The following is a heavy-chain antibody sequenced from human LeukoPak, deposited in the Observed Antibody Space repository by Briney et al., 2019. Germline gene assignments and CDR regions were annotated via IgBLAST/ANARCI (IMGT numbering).Heavy chain of an antibody. V-gene: IGHV4-39*01. CDR2: FYYRGST. Sequence: SETLSLTCTVSGVSISSGTYYWGWIRQPPGKGLEWIGSFYYRGSTYYNPSLKSRVTISVDTSKNQFSLKLSSVTAADTAVYYCARRDIPAGAMDVWGQGTTVTVSS. D-gene: IGHD2-21*01. CDR3: ARRDIPAGAMDV. CDR1: GVSISSGTYY. J-gene: IGHJ6*02.